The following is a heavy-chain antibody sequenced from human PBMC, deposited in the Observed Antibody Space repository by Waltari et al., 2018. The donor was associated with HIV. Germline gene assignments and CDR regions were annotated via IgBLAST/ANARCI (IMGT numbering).Heavy chain of an antibody. CDR3: AGFWSGYDGDDAINI. V-gene: IGHV3-33*01. J-gene: IGHJ3*02. CDR2: IWYDGSNK. CDR1: GCTFTRFG. D-gene: IGHD3-3*01. Sequence: QVPLLASGGGLVQPGSFLRLTCAAHGCTFTRFGRLWVRQAPGKGLEWVAVIWYDGSNKNYADSVKGRFTISRDNSKNTLYLQMNSLRAEDTAVYYCAGFWSGYDGDDAINIWGQGTMVTVSS.